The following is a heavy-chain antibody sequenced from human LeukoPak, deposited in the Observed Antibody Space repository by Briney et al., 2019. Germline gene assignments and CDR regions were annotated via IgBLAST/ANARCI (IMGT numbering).Heavy chain of an antibody. CDR2: IYYSGST. V-gene: IGHV4-59*12. Sequence: SETLSLTCTVSGGSISSYYWSWIRQPPGKGLEWIGYIYYSGSTNYNPSLKSRVTISVDTSKNQFSLKLSSVTAADTAVYYCARVSAAAGTSYSSGWYAYWGQGTLVTVSS. J-gene: IGHJ4*02. D-gene: IGHD6-19*01. CDR3: ARVSAAAGTSYSSGWYAY. CDR1: GGSISSYY.